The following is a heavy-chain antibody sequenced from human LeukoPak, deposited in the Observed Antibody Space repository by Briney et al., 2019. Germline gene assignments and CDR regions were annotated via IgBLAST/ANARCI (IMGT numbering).Heavy chain of an antibody. CDR2: ISYDGSNK. J-gene: IGHJ4*02. Sequence: GGSLRLSCAASGFTFSSYAMHWVRQAPGKGLEWVAVISYDGSNKYYAESVKGRFTISRDNSKNTLYLQMNSLRAEDTAVYYCARSKVAATSGRVYYFDYWGQGTLVTVSS. CDR1: GFTFSSYA. V-gene: IGHV3-30*04. CDR3: ARSKVAATSGRVYYFDY. D-gene: IGHD2-15*01.